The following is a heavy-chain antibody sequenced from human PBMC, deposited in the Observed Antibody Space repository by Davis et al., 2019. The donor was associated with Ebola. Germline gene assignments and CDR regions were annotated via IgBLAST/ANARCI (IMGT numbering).Heavy chain of an antibody. Sequence: PGGSLRLSCAASGFTFSSYGMHWVRQAPGKGLEWVAVIWYDGSNKYYADSVKGRFTISRDNSKNTLYLQMNSLRAEDTAVYYCARDRGTMIVVVPGYWGQGTLVTVSS. CDR2: IWYDGSNK. V-gene: IGHV3-33*01. J-gene: IGHJ4*02. CDR1: GFTFSSYG. D-gene: IGHD3-22*01. CDR3: ARDRGTMIVVVPGY.